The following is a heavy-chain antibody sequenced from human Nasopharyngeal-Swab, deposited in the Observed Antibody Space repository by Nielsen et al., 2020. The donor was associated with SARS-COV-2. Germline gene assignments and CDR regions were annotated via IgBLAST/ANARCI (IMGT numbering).Heavy chain of an antibody. J-gene: IGHJ6*02. CDR3: AKDDRRSQWLVDYYYGMDV. Sequence: GGYLRLYYAASGFTFSSYAMSWVRQAPGKGLEWVSAISGSGGSTYYADSVKGRFTISRDNSKNTLYLQMNSLRAEDTAVYYCAKDDRRSQWLVDYYYGMDVWGQGTTVTVSS. CDR1: GFTFSSYA. CDR2: ISGSGGST. V-gene: IGHV3-23*01. D-gene: IGHD6-19*01.